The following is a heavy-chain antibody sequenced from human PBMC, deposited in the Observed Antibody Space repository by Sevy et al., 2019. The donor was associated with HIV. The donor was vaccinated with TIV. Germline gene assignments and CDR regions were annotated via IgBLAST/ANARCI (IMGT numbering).Heavy chain of an antibody. CDR2: ISYDGSNK. Sequence: GGSLRLSCAASGFTFSSYAMHWVRQAPGKGLEWVAVISYDGSNKYYEDSVKGRFTISRDNSKNTLYLQSNSLRAEDTAVYYCARDERGYSSGWYEYFHHWGQGTLVTVSS. D-gene: IGHD6-19*01. V-gene: IGHV3-30-3*01. J-gene: IGHJ1*01. CDR1: GFTFSSYA. CDR3: ARDERGYSSGWYEYFHH.